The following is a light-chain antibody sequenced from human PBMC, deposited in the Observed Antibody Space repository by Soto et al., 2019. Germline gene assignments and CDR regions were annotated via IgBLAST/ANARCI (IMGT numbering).Light chain of an antibody. J-gene: IGLJ2*01. CDR2: DVS. CDR3: SSYTRSSTVV. Sequence: QSALTQPASVSGSPGQSITISRTGSSSDVGSYNYVSWYQQHPGKAPKLMIYDVSNRPSGVSNRFSGSKSVNTASLTISGLQAEDEADYYCSSYTRSSTVVFGGGTKLTVL. CDR1: SSDVGSYNY. V-gene: IGLV2-14*01.